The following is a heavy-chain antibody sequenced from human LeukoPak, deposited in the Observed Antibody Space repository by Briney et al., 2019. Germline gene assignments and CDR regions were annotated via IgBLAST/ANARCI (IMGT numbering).Heavy chain of an antibody. D-gene: IGHD3-9*01. CDR1: GGSITNYY. J-gene: IGHJ4*02. Sequence: PSETLSLTCSVSGGSITNYYWSWIRHPAGKGLEWIGRFYSRGTTYYNPPLRSRVSLSGDESKNQLSLKMYSVTAADTAVYYCVRDEGLTGYPDYWGQGTLVTVSS. CDR3: VRDEGLTGYPDY. CDR2: FYSRGTT. V-gene: IGHV4-4*07.